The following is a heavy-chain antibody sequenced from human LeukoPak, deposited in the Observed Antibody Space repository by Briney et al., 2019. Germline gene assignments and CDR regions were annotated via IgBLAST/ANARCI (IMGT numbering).Heavy chain of an antibody. J-gene: IGHJ3*01. Sequence: QSGGSLRLSCAASGFTFSSYAMHWVRQAPGKVLEWVAVISYDGSNKYYADSVKGRFTISRDNSKNTLYLQMNSLRAEDTAVYYCAKFFTGEYVRAFDVWGQGTMVTVSS. CDR3: AKFFTGEYVRAFDV. CDR2: ISYDGSNK. D-gene: IGHD3-10*02. CDR1: GFTFSSYA. V-gene: IGHV3-30*18.